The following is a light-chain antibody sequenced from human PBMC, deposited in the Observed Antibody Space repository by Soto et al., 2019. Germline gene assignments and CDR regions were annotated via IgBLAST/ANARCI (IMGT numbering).Light chain of an antibody. V-gene: IGKV3-20*01. J-gene: IGKJ5*01. Sequence: EIVLTQSPGTLSLSPGERATLSCRASQSVSSSYLAWYQQKPGQAPRLLIYGASSRATGIPDRFSGSGSGTDFPLTISRLEPDDFAMYSRQQYGSSPFTLGQGTRLEMK. CDR2: GAS. CDR3: QQYGSSPFT. CDR1: QSVSSSY.